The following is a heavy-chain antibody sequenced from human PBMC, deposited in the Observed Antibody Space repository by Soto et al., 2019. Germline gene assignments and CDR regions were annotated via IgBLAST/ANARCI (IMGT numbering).Heavy chain of an antibody. CDR2: IYYSGST. CDR3: ASAPMYDSSGYMGTEFDY. J-gene: IGHJ4*02. D-gene: IGHD3-22*01. Sequence: SETLSLTCTVSGGSISSGGYYWSWIRQHPGKGLEWIGYIYYSGSTYYNPSLKSRVTISVDTSKNQFSLKLSSVTAADTAVYYCASAPMYDSSGYMGTEFDYWGQGTLVTVSS. CDR1: GGSISSGGYY. V-gene: IGHV4-31*03.